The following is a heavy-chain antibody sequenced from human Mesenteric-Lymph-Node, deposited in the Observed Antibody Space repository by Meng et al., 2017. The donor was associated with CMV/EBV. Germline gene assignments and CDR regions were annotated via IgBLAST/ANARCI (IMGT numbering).Heavy chain of an antibody. CDR1: GGSFSGYY. D-gene: IGHD3-9*01. J-gene: IGHJ4*02. V-gene: IGHV4-34*01. CDR3: ARGSSYDILTGYFDY. CDR2: INHSGST. Sequence: QSHQWGAGLVKPSETLSVTCAVYGGSFSGYYWNWIRQSPEKGLEWIGEINHSGSTTYNPSFTSRIIISVDTSTNQISLNMSSVTAADTAVYYCARGSSYDILTGYFDYWGQGALVTVS.